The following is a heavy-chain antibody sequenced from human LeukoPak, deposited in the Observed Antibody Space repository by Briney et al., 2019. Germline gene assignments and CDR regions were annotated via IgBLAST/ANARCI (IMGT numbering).Heavy chain of an antibody. J-gene: IGHJ4*02. CDR1: GFTFSSYE. V-gene: IGHV3-48*03. CDR3: AKDRDVWGSLLHY. D-gene: IGHD3-16*01. CDR2: ISSSGSTK. Sequence: GGSLRLSCAASGFTFSSYEMNWVRQAPGKGLEWVSYISSSGSTKYYADSVKGRFTISRDNSKNTLFLQMNSLRDEDTAVYYCAKDRDVWGSLLHYWGQGTLVTVSS.